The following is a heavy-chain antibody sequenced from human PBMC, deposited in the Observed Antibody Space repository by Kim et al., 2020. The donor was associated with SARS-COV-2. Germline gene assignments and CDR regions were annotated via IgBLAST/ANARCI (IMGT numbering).Heavy chain of an antibody. V-gene: IGHV4-39*01. J-gene: IGHJ6*02. Sequence: SETLSLTCTVSGGSISSSSYYWGWIRQPPGKGLEWIGSIYYSGSTYYNPSLKSRVTISVDTSKNRFSLKLSSVTAAVTAVYYCASPQPGIAVAGTIKYYYSGMDGWGQGATVTVSS. CDR3: ASPQPGIAVAGTIKYYYSGMDG. D-gene: IGHD6-19*01. CDR1: GGSISSSSYY. CDR2: IYYSGST.